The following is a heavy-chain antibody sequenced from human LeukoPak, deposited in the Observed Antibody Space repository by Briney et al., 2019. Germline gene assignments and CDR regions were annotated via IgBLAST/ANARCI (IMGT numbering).Heavy chain of an antibody. Sequence: PGGSLRLSCAASGFTFSNYAMSWVRQAPGKGLDWVSAISASGGSTYYADSVKGRFTVSRDNSKSTLYLQMNTLRPDDTAVYYCTRAKRGPFDYWGQGTLVTVSS. V-gene: IGHV3-23*01. CDR1: GFTFSNYA. J-gene: IGHJ4*01. CDR3: TRAKRGPFDY. CDR2: ISASGGST.